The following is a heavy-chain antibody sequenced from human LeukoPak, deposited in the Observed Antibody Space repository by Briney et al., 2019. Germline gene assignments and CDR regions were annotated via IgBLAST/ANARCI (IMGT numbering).Heavy chain of an antibody. V-gene: IGHV4-59*08. CDR1: GASFSLYY. Sequence: SETLSLTCSVSGASFSLYYWSWIRQPPGKGLEWIGYISHSGNTDYNPSLKSRVTISADTSRNQFSLKMTSVTAADTTVYYCARSRKLDYWGQGTLVTVSS. J-gene: IGHJ4*02. CDR3: ARSRKLDY. CDR2: ISHSGNT. D-gene: IGHD1-14*01.